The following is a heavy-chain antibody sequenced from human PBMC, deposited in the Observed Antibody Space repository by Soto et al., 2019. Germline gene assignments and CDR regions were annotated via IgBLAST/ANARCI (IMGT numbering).Heavy chain of an antibody. D-gene: IGHD1-1*01. V-gene: IGHV3-66*01. CDR1: GFTVSSHY. CDR3: AQHDGFAP. CDR2: IYSGGST. J-gene: IGHJ5*02. Sequence: EVQLVESGGGLVQPGGSLRLSCAVSGFTVSSHYMSWVRQAPGKGLEWVAVIYSGGSTYYADSVKGRFPISRDNSKNTLYLQMNSLRAEDSAVYYCAQHDGFAPWGQGTLVTVSS.